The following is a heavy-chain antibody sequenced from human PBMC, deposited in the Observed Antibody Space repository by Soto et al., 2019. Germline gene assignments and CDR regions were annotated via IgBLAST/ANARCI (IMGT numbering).Heavy chain of an antibody. CDR3: ARGRYSYGYGLSRHYYFDY. V-gene: IGHV4-34*01. D-gene: IGHD5-18*01. CDR2: INHSGST. CDR1: GGSFSGYY. Sequence: QVQLQQWGAGLLKPSETLSLTCAVYGGSFSGYYWSWIRQPPGKGLEWIGEINHSGSTNYNPSLKSRVTISVDTSKNQFSLKLSSVAAADTAVYYCARGRYSYGYGLSRHYYFDYWGQGTLVTVSS. J-gene: IGHJ4*02.